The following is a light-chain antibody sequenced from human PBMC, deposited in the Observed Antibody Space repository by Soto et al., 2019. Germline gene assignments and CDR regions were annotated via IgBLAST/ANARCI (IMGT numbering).Light chain of an antibody. Sequence: DIQMTQSPSSLSASVEDTVTITCRASQSTSTYLNWYQQKPGKAPSLLIYAASILQSGVTSRFSGSGSGTDFTLSISSLQPEDFATYYGQHSYSKPGTVGQGTKLE. J-gene: IGKJ2*01. CDR1: QSTSTY. CDR2: AAS. CDR3: QHSYSKPGT. V-gene: IGKV1-39*01.